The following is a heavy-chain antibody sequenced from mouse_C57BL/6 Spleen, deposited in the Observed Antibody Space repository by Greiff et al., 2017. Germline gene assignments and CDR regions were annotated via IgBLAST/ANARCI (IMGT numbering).Heavy chain of an antibody. CDR2: IYPGSGNT. V-gene: IGHV1-76*01. CDR1: GYTFTDYY. Sequence: QVQLQQSGAELVRPGASVKLSCKASGYTFTDYYINWVKQRPGQGLEWIARIYPGSGNTYYNEKFKGKATLTAEKSSSTAYMQLSSLTSEDSAVXFCARATVVADYFDYWGQGTTLTVSS. D-gene: IGHD1-1*01. CDR3: ARATVVADYFDY. J-gene: IGHJ2*01.